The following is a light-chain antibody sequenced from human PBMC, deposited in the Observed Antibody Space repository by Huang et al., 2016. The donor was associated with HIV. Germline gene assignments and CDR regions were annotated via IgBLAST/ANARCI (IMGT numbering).Light chain of an antibody. CDR3: QQYYSSPQT. V-gene: IGKV4-1*01. CDR2: WAS. J-gene: IGKJ1*01. Sequence: DIIMTQSPDSLAVSLGERATLNCRSSQSVYSSSTSKDYMAWFQQKPGQPTRLLLFWASTREAGVPDRCSGSGSGTHFTLTIANLEAEDAAIYYCQQYYSSPQTFGQGTRVEVK. CDR1: QSVYSSSTSKDY.